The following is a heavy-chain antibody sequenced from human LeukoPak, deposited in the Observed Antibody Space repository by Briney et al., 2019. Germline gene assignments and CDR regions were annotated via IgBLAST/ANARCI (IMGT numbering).Heavy chain of an antibody. CDR1: GGSISSSSYY. D-gene: IGHD3-22*01. CDR3: ARDLGGEYYDSSGYTFDY. CDR2: IYYSGST. Sequence: PSETLSLTCTVSGGSISSSSYYWGWIRQPPGKGLEWIGSIYYSGSTYYNPSLKSRVTISVDTSKNQFSLKLSSVTAADTAVYYCARDLGGEYYDSSGYTFDYWGQGTLVTVSS. V-gene: IGHV4-39*07. J-gene: IGHJ4*02.